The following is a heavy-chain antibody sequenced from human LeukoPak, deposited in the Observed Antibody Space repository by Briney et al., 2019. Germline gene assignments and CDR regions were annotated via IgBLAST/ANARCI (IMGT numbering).Heavy chain of an antibody. CDR3: ARDTPNDSSGSLDY. V-gene: IGHV3-30*04. Sequence: PGGSLRLSCAASGFTFSDYAMHWVRQAPGKGLEWLAVITYDGNNEYYADSVKGRFTISRDNSKNTLFVQMNSLRAEDTAVYCCARDTPNDSSGSLDYWGQGTLVTVSS. CDR2: ITYDGNNE. J-gene: IGHJ4*02. D-gene: IGHD3-22*01. CDR1: GFTFSDYA.